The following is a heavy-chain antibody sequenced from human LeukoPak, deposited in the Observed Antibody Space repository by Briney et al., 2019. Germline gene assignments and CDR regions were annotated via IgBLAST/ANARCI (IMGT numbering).Heavy chain of an antibody. Sequence: GGSLRLSCAASGFTFSSYSMNWVRQAPGKGLEWVSSISSSSSYIYYADSMKGRFTISRDNAKNSLYLQMNSLRAEDTAVYYCARDPVGMATIGGGWGQGTLVTVSS. V-gene: IGHV3-21*01. CDR2: ISSSSSYI. CDR3: ARDPVGMATIGGG. CDR1: GFTFSSYS. D-gene: IGHD5-24*01. J-gene: IGHJ4*02.